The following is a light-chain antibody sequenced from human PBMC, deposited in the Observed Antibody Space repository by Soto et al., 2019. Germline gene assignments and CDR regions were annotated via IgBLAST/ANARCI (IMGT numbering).Light chain of an antibody. CDR1: SSDVGGYNY. Sequence: QSVLTQPASVSGSPGQSITISCTGTSSDVGGYNYVSWYQQHPGKAPKLMIYDVSNRPSGVSNRFSGSKSGNTASLTISGLQAEDEVDYYCSSYTSSGTFGVFGGGTKVTVL. CDR2: DVS. CDR3: SSYTSSGTFGV. J-gene: IGLJ3*02. V-gene: IGLV2-14*01.